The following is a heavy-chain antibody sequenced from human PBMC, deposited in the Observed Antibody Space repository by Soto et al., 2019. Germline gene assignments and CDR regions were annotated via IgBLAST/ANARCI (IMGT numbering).Heavy chain of an antibody. CDR2: IYPGDSDT. D-gene: IGHD6-19*01. V-gene: IGHV5-51*01. CDR3: ATQRYISVWYAPDN. Sequence: EVQVVQSGAELKKPGESLKISCKSSTYTFSYYWIGWVRQVPGEGLEWMGIIYPGDSDTRYSPSFQGQVTISDDKSISTAYLQLGSLKASDTAMYYCATQRYISVWYAPDNWGQGTLVTVSS. CDR1: TYTFSYYW. J-gene: IGHJ4*02.